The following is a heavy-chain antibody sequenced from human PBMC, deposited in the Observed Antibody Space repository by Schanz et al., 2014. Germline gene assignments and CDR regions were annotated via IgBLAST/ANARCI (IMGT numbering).Heavy chain of an antibody. J-gene: IGHJ4*02. Sequence: QVQLVESGGGVVQPGGSLRLSCVASGFTFSSYRMRWVRQAPGKGLEWVALIRYDGITKYYLDSVKGRFTISRDESKNTLYLQMNSLRAEDTAVYYCAREDGTSNTRCFDYWGQGALVTVSS. CDR1: GFTFSSYR. CDR3: AREDGTSNTRCFDY. V-gene: IGHV3-30*02. D-gene: IGHD2-2*01. CDR2: IRYDGITK.